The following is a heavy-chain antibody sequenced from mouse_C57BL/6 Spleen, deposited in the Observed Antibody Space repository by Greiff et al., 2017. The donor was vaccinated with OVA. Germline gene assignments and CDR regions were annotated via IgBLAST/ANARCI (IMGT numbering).Heavy chain of an antibody. V-gene: IGHV1-50*01. D-gene: IGHD2-4*01. CDR2: IDPSDSYT. CDR3: AMYDYEAWFAY. Sequence: VQLQQSGAELVKPGASVKLSCKASGYTFTSYWMQWVKQRPGQGLEWIGEIDPSDSYTNYNQKFKGKDTLTVDTSSSTAYMQLSSLTSEDSAVYYCAMYDYEAWFAYWGQGTLVTVSA. J-gene: IGHJ3*01. CDR1: GYTFTSYW.